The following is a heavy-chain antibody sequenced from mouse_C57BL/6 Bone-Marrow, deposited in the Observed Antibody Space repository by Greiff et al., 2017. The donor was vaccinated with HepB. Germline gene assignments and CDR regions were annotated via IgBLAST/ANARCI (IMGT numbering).Heavy chain of an antibody. CDR1: GYAFSSSW. J-gene: IGHJ4*01. D-gene: IGHD2-2*01. CDR2: IYPGDGDT. Sequence: VQLQQSGPELVEPGGSVKISCKGSGYAFSSSWVDWVKQRPGKGLEWIGRIYPGDGDTNYNGKFKGKATLTADKSSSTAYMQLSSLTSEDSAVYFCARSDWFYAMDYWGQGTSVTVSS. V-gene: IGHV1-82*01. CDR3: ARSDWFYAMDY.